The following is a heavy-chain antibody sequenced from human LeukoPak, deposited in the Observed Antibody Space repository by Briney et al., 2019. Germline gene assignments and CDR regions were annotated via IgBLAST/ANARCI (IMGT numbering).Heavy chain of an antibody. V-gene: IGHV3-7*03. D-gene: IGHD6-19*01. CDR2: IKRDGSEK. CDR3: ARLGPASSGWPESFDY. CDR1: GFTFSSYA. Sequence: GGSLRLSCAASGFTFSSYAMNWVRQAPGKGLEWVANIKRDGSEKYYVDSVKGRFTISRDNAKNSLDLQMNSLRVEDTAVYYCARLGPASSGWPESFDYWGQGTLVTVSS. J-gene: IGHJ4*02.